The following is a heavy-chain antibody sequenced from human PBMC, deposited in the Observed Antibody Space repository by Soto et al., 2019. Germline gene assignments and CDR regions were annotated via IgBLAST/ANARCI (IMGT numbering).Heavy chain of an antibody. CDR2: IYYSGST. J-gene: IGHJ4*02. CDR1: GGSISSGDYY. V-gene: IGHV4-30-4*01. D-gene: IGHD6-13*01. CDR3: ERDGAADGTGY. Sequence: ASETLSLTCTVSGGSISSGDYYWSWIRQPPGKGLEWIGYIYYSGSTYYNPSLKSRVTISVDTSKNQFSLKLSSVTAADTAVYYCERDGAADGTGYWGQGTLVTVSS.